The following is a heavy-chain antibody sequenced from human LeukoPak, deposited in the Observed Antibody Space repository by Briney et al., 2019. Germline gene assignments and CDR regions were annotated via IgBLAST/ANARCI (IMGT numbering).Heavy chain of an antibody. J-gene: IGHJ5*02. D-gene: IGHD2-15*01. V-gene: IGHV4-59*01. Sequence: PSETLSLTCTVSGGSISRYYWSWIRRPPGKGLEWIGYIDDSGNTNYNPSLKSQVTISVDKSKNQFSLKLSFVTAADTAMYYCARGYPWCSGGSCYSYIWFDPWGQGTLVTVSS. CDR1: GGSISRYY. CDR2: IDDSGNT. CDR3: ARGYPWCSGGSCYSYIWFDP.